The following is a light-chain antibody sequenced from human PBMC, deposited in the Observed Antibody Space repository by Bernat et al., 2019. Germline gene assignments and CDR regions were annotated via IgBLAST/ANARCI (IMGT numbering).Light chain of an antibody. V-gene: IGLV2-23*02. CDR3: CSYAGTSTFAV. Sequence: QSALTQPASVSASPGPSITISCTGTSSDVGSYNLVSWYQQHPGKAPKLMIYEVSKRPSGVSHRFSGSKTGNTASLTISGLQAEEEADYYCCSYAGTSTFAVFGGGTKLTVL. J-gene: IGLJ3*02. CDR1: SSDVGSYNL. CDR2: EVS.